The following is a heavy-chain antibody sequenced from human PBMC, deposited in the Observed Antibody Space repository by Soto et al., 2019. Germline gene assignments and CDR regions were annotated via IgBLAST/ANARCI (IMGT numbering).Heavy chain of an antibody. CDR2: IKQDGSEK. CDR3: ARVAIFGVVPPRYYYGMDV. Sequence: PGGSLRLSCAASGFTFSSYWTSWVRQAPGKGLEWVANIKQDGSEKYYVDSVKGRFTISRDNAKNSLYLQMNSLRAEDTAVYYCARVAIFGVVPPRYYYGMDVWGQGTTVTVSS. CDR1: GFTFSSYW. D-gene: IGHD3-3*01. V-gene: IGHV3-7*03. J-gene: IGHJ6*02.